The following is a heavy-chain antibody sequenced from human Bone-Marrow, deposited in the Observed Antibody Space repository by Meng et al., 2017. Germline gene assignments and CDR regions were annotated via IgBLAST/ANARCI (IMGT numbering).Heavy chain of an antibody. CDR1: GGTFSSYA. V-gene: IGHV1-69*13. CDR2: IIPIFGTA. D-gene: IGHD1-1*01. Sequence: SVQVSCKASGGTFSSYAISWVRQAPAQGLEWMGGIIPIFGTANYAQKFQGRVTITADESTCTAYMELSSLRSEDTAVYYCARRTTNHDYFDFWGQGTLVTVSS. CDR3: ARRTTNHDYFDF. J-gene: IGHJ4*02.